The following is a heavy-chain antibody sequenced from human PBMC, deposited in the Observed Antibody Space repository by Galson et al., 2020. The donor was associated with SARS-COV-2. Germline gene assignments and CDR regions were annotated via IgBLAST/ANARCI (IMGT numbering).Heavy chain of an antibody. CDR1: GFNIGAYG. J-gene: IGHJ4*02. CDR2: IWYDGNNT. V-gene: IGHV3-33*01. Sequence: SLQITCAASGFNIGAYGMHWVRQATGKGLEWVALIWYDGNNTYYPDSVKDRLTISRDESKNTLHLQMKGLGGDDTAVYYCARDHYSGAGSYSQAYYFDSWGVGTMVTVAS. CDR3: ARDHYSGAGSYSQAYYFDS. D-gene: IGHD3-10*01.